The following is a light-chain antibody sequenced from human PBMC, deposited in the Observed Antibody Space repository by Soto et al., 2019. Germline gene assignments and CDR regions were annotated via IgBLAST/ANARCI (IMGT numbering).Light chain of an antibody. J-gene: IGKJ1*01. V-gene: IGKV1-5*01. Sequence: DIQMTQSPSSLSASVGDRVTITCRASQSIGRFLNWYQQKPGKAPKLLIYDASSLESGVPSRFSGSGSGTEFTLTISSLQPDDFATYYCQQYNSIPCTFGQGTKVDIK. CDR2: DAS. CDR3: QQYNSIPCT. CDR1: QSIGRF.